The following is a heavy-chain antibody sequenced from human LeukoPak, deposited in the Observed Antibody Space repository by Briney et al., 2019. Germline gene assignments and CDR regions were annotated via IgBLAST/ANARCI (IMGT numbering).Heavy chain of an antibody. D-gene: IGHD2-2*01. V-gene: IGHV3-30*18. J-gene: IGHJ6*02. Sequence: GRSLRLSCAASGFTFSSYGMHWVRQAPGKGLEWVAVISCDGSNKYYADSVKGRFTISRDNSKNTLYLQMNSLRAEDTAVYYCAKAAINYYYGMDVWGQGTTVTVSS. CDR3: AKAAINYYYGMDV. CDR1: GFTFSSYG. CDR2: ISCDGSNK.